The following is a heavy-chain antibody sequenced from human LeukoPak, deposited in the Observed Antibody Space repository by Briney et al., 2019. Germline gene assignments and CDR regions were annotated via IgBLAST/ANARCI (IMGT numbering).Heavy chain of an antibody. CDR3: AKELMVRGVIISSYYFDY. V-gene: IGHV3-23*01. D-gene: IGHD3-10*01. Sequence: GGSLRLSCAASGFTFSSYAMSWVRQAPGKGLEWVSAISGSGGSTYYADSVKGRFTISRDNSKNTLYLQMNSLRAEDTAVYYCAKELMVRGVIISSYYFDYWGQGTLVTVSS. CDR2: ISGSGGST. CDR1: GFTFSSYA. J-gene: IGHJ4*02.